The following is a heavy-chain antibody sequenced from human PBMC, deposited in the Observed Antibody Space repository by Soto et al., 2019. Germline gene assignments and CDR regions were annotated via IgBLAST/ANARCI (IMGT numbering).Heavy chain of an antibody. J-gene: IGHJ4*02. D-gene: IGHD5-12*01. CDR1: GVTFSSYS. CDR2: ISSSSSYI. Sequence: GGSLRLSCAASGVTFSSYSMNWVRQAPGKGLEWVSSISSSSSYIYYADSVKGRFTISRDNAKNSLYLQMNSLRAEDTAVYYCARDHIVATIIPFDYWGQGTLVTVSS. CDR3: ARDHIVATIIPFDY. V-gene: IGHV3-21*01.